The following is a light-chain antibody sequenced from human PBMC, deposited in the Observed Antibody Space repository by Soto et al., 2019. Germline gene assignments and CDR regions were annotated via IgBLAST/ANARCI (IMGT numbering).Light chain of an antibody. CDR3: QTWGTGIVV. V-gene: IGLV4-69*01. CDR2: LNSDGSH. CDR1: SGHSSYA. J-gene: IGLJ2*01. Sequence: QSVLTQSPSASASLGASVKLTCTLSSGHSSYAIAWHQQQPEKGPRYLMKLNSDGSHSKGDGIPDRFSGSSSGAERYLTISCLQYEDEADYYCQTWGTGIVVFGGGTKVTVL.